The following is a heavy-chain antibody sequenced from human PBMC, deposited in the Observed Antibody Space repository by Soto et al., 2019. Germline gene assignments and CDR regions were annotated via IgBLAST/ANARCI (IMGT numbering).Heavy chain of an antibody. CDR1: GFTFDDYA. D-gene: IGHD5-12*01. Sequence: EVQLVESGGGLVQPGRSLRLSCAASGFTFDDYAMHWVRQAPGKGLEWVSGISWNSGSIGYADSVKGRFTISRDNAKNSLYLQMNSLRAEDTALYYCAKDFPVSGYGNIFDYWGQGTLVTVSS. CDR3: AKDFPVSGYGNIFDY. CDR2: ISWNSGSI. V-gene: IGHV3-9*01. J-gene: IGHJ4*02.